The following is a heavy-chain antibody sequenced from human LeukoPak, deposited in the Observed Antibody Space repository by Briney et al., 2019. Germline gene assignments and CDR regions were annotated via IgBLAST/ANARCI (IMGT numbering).Heavy chain of an antibody. J-gene: IGHJ4*02. D-gene: IGHD5-18*01. CDR1: GGSISSRSHY. V-gene: IGHV4-39*01. CDR2: IYYSGSA. Sequence: SETLSLTCTVSGGSISSRSHYWVWIRQPPGKGLEWLGSIYYSGSASYNPSLKRRVTISVDTSKNQFSLKLSSVTAADTAVYYCARGDGGYGFDHFDYWGQGTLVTVSS. CDR3: ARGDGGYGFDHFDY.